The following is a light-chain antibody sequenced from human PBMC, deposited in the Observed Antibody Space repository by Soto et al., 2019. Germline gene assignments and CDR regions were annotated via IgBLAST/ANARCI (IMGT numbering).Light chain of an antibody. V-gene: IGKV1-5*01. CDR2: DAA. J-gene: IGKJ1*01. CDR3: QQYNTYYPT. CDR1: QTISTW. Sequence: DVQMTQSPSTLSASVGDRVTMTCRASQTISTWLAWYQQKPGKAPKLLVYDAADLEIGVPSRFSGTGSGTEFTLTISSLQPDDFATDYCQQYNTYYPTFGQGTKVDIK.